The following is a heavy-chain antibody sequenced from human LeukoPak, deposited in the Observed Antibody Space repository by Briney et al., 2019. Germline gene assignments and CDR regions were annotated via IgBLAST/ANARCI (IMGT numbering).Heavy chain of an antibody. CDR2: IYYSGST. D-gene: IGHD3-3*01. CDR3: ARYWSGYFFDY. J-gene: IGHJ4*02. CDR1: GGSISSYY. V-gene: IGHV4-59*12. Sequence: PSETLSLTCTVSGGSISSYYWSWIRQPPGKGLEWIGYIYYSGSTNYNPSLKSRVTISVDTSKNQFSLKLSSVTAADTAVYYCARYWSGYFFDYWGQGTLVTVSS.